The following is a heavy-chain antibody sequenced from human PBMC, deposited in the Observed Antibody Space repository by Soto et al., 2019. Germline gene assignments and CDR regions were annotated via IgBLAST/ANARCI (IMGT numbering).Heavy chain of an antibody. Sequence: QVQLVQSGAEVKKPGASVKVSCKASGYTFTSYAMHWVRQAPGQRLEWMGWINAGNGNTKYSQKFQGRVTITRDTSASTAYMELSSLRSEDTAVYSCARGPRYCSGGSCNWFDPWGQGTLVTVSS. V-gene: IGHV1-3*01. CDR3: ARGPRYCSGGSCNWFDP. CDR1: GYTFTSYA. D-gene: IGHD2-15*01. CDR2: INAGNGNT. J-gene: IGHJ5*02.